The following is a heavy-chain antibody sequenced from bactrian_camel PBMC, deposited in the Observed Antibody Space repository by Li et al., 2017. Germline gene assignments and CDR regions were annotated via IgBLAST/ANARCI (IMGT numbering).Heavy chain of an antibody. D-gene: IGHD1*01. J-gene: IGHJ4*01. V-gene: IGHV3S53*01. Sequence: HVQLVESGGGSVQAGGSLRLSCAASGYYLSSMCMGWFRQAPGKEREGVAGIGHGGSISFADSVKGRFTVSKDNTKNTVYLQMNSLKPDDTGMYYCNRGWNGLEPVRSQGTQVTVS. CDR2: IGHGGSI. CDR1: GYYLSSMC.